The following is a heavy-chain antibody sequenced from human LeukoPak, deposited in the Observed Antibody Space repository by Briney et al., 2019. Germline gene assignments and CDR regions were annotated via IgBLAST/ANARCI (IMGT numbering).Heavy chain of an antibody. CDR1: GYRFTSYW. J-gene: IGHJ5*02. D-gene: IGHD5-12*01. Sequence: GESLQISCKGSGYRFTSYWIGWVRPMPGKGLEWMGIIYPGDSDTRYSPSFQGQVTISADKSISTAYLQWSSLKASDTAMYYCARFSGYDTNWFDPWGQGTLVTVSS. CDR2: IYPGDSDT. CDR3: ARFSGYDTNWFDP. V-gene: IGHV5-51*01.